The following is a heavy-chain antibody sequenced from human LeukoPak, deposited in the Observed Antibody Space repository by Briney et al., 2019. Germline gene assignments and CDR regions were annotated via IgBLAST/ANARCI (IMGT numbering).Heavy chain of an antibody. CDR1: GFPFSSYI. Sequence: GGSLRLSCAASGFPFSSYIMNWVRQAPGKGLEWVSSISSSSHYIYFADSVKGRFTISRDNAKNSLFLQMNSLRAEDTAVYYCVKEATGHVDSWGQGTLVPVSS. CDR2: ISSSSHYI. J-gene: IGHJ4*02. D-gene: IGHD1-26*01. V-gene: IGHV3-21*01. CDR3: VKEATGHVDS.